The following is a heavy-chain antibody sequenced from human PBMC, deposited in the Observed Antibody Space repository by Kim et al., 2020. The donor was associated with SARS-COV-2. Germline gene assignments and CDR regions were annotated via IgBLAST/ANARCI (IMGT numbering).Heavy chain of an antibody. CDR1: GFTFSSYA. CDR3: ASLDQPGYCSSTSCYLYAFDL. CDR2: ISYDGSNK. D-gene: IGHD2-2*01. Sequence: GGSLRLSCAASGFTFSSYAMHWVRQAPGKGLEWVAVISYDGSNKYYADSVKGRFTISRDNSKNTLYLQMNSLRAEDTAVYYCASLDQPGYCSSTSCYLYAFDLWGQGTMVTVSS. V-gene: IGHV3-30-3*01. J-gene: IGHJ3*01.